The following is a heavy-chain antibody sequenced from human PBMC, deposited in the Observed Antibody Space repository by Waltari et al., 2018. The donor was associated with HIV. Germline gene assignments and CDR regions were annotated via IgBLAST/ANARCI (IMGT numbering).Heavy chain of an antibody. D-gene: IGHD1-7*01. CDR3: ARAGRDGKLPPDY. V-gene: IGHV3-74*01. CDR2: INSDGSST. Sequence: EVQLVESGGGLVQHGGSLRLSCAASGFTFSSYWSHWVRQAPGKGLVLVSRINSDGSSTSYADSVKGRFTISRDNAKNTLYLQMNSLRAEDTAVYYCARAGRDGKLPPDYWGQGTLVTVSS. J-gene: IGHJ4*02. CDR1: GFTFSSYW.